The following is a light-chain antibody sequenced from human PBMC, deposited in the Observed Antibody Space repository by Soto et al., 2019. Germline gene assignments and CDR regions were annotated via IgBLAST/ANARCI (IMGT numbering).Light chain of an antibody. CDR2: DVS. J-gene: IGLJ2*01. CDR3: SSYTTAYTLE. Sequence: QSALTQPASVSGSSGQSITISCTGTSSDIGAYHFVSWYQHHPGKAPKVIIYDVSDRPSGVSVRFSGSKSGNTASLTISGLQAEDEAVYYCSSYTTAYTLEFGGGTKVTVL. CDR1: SSDIGAYHF. V-gene: IGLV2-14*03.